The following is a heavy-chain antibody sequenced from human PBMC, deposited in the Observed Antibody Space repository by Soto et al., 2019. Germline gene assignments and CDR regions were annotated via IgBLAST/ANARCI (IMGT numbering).Heavy chain of an antibody. CDR2: INPNSGGT. Sequence: GASVKVSCKVSGYTLTELSMHWVRQAPGQGLEWMGWINPNSGGTNYAQKFQGWVTMTRDTSIRTAYMEVSRLMSDDTAVYYCARGRDIVVIPAALDFTYWGQGTLVTGSS. CDR1: GYTLTELS. J-gene: IGHJ4*02. V-gene: IGHV1-2*04. D-gene: IGHD2-2*01. CDR3: ARGRDIVVIPAALDFTY.